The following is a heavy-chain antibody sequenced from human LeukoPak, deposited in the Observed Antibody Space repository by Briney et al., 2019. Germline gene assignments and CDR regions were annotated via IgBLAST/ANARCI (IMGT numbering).Heavy chain of an antibody. J-gene: IGHJ5*02. CDR3: ARLITMVRGVANWFDP. CDR2: ISYDGSNK. V-gene: IGHV3-30*04. D-gene: IGHD3-10*01. CDR1: GFTFSSYA. Sequence: PGGSLRLSCAASGFTFSSYAMHWVRQAPGKGLEWVAVISYDGSNKYYADSVKGRFTISRDNSKNTLYLQMNSLRAEDTAVYYCARLITMVRGVANWFDPWGQGTLVTVSS.